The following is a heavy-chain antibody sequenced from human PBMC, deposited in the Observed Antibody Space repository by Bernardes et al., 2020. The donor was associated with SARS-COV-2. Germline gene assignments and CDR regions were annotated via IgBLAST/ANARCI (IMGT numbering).Heavy chain of an antibody. V-gene: IGHV3-53*01. CDR3: ARGAYYYGSGTSFDY. D-gene: IGHD3-10*01. Sequence: GGSLRLSCAASGFTFDDYAMHWVRQAPGKGLEWVSVIYSGGSTYYADSVKGRFTISRDNSKNTLYLQMNSLRAEDTAVYYCARGAYYYGSGTSFDYWGQGTLVTVSS. CDR2: IYSGGST. CDR1: GFTFDDYA. J-gene: IGHJ4*02.